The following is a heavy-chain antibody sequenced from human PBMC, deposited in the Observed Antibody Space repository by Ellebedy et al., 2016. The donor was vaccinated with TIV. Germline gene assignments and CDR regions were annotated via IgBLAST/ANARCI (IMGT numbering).Heavy chain of an antibody. D-gene: IGHD6-19*01. Sequence: ASVKVSCKASGGTFSSYAISWVRQAPGQGLEWMGGIIPIFGTANYAQKLQGRVTMTTDTSTSTAYMELRSLRSDDTAVYYCARVPYSSGWYDYFDYWGQGTLVTVSS. CDR2: IIPIFGTA. CDR3: ARVPYSSGWYDYFDY. CDR1: GGTFSSYA. J-gene: IGHJ4*02. V-gene: IGHV1-69*05.